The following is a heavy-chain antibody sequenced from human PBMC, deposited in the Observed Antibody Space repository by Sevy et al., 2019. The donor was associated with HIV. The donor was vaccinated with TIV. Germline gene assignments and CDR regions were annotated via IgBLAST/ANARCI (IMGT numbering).Heavy chain of an antibody. CDR3: AAVALTFGGDPYENHHFMDV. Sequence: GGSLRLSCAASGFTFSSYDIHWVRQAPGKGLEWVAVISYDGRGKHYADSVKGRFTISRDNAKNTLYLQMNSLRVEDSAVFYCAAVALTFGGDPYENHHFMDVWGRGTRVTVSS. CDR1: GFTFSSYD. J-gene: IGHJ6*03. D-gene: IGHD3-16*01. V-gene: IGHV3-30*03. CDR2: ISYDGRGK.